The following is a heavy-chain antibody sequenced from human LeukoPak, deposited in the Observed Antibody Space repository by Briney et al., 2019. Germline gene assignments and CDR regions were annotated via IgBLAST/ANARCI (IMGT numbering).Heavy chain of an antibody. D-gene: IGHD3-16*01. CDR3: ARAGGLSWFDP. Sequence: ASVKVSCKASGYTFTSYYMHWVRQAPGQGLEWMGRINPNSGGTNYVQKFQGRVTMTTDTSMSTAYMELSRLTSDDTAVYYCARAGGLSWFDPWGQGTLVTVFS. J-gene: IGHJ5*02. CDR2: INPNSGGT. CDR1: GYTFTSYY. V-gene: IGHV1-2*06.